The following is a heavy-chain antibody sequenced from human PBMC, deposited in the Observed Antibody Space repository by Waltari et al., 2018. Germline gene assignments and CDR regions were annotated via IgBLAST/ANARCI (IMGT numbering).Heavy chain of an antibody. CDR1: GGSFSGYY. D-gene: IGHD2-15*01. V-gene: IGHV4-34*01. CDR2: INHRGST. Sequence: QVQLQQWGAGLLKPSETLSLTCAVYGGSFSGYYWSWIRQPPGKGLEWIGEINHRGSTNYNPSLNSRVTISVDTSKNQFSLKLSSVTAADTAVYYCARARVFCSGGSCYPNHYYYYYGMDVWGQGTTVTVSS. J-gene: IGHJ6*02. CDR3: ARARVFCSGGSCYPNHYYYYYGMDV.